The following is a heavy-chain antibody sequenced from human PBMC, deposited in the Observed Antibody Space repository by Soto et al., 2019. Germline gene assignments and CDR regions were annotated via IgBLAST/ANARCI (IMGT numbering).Heavy chain of an antibody. Sequence: GASVKVACKASGYTFTSYGISGVRQAPGQGLEWMGWISAYNGNTNYAQKLQGRVTMTTDTSTSTAYMELRSLRSDDTAVYYCARTLTTPPDCYYYYYMDVWGKGTTVTVSS. J-gene: IGHJ6*03. CDR3: ARTLTTPPDCYYYYYMDV. D-gene: IGHD4-17*01. CDR2: ISAYNGNT. V-gene: IGHV1-18*01. CDR1: GYTFTSYG.